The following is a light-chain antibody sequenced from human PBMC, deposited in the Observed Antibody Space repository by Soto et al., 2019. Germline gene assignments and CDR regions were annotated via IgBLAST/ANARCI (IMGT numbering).Light chain of an antibody. J-gene: IGLJ1*01. CDR2: RNN. Sequence: QSVLTQTHSASGTPGQRVTISCSGSSSNIGSNSIYWYQQFPGTAPKLLIYRNNQRPAGVPDRFSGTKSGTSASLAISGLRSEDEADYYCAAWDDSLSGPVFGTGTKVTVL. V-gene: IGLV1-47*01. CDR1: SSNIGSNS. CDR3: AAWDDSLSGPV.